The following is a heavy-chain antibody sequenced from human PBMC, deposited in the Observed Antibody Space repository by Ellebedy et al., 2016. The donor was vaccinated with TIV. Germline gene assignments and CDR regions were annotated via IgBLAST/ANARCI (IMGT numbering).Heavy chain of an antibody. CDR2: ISGNGGTT. Sequence: GESLKISCSASGFTFSTYAMHWVRQAPGKGLEYVSVISGNGGTTYFADSVQGRFTISRDNSKNTLYLQMSSLRSEDTAVYYCVRDTYYYGSGTYYKGFDYWGQGTLVTVSS. CDR1: GFTFSTYA. V-gene: IGHV3-64D*06. CDR3: VRDTYYYGSGTYYKGFDY. J-gene: IGHJ4*02. D-gene: IGHD3-10*01.